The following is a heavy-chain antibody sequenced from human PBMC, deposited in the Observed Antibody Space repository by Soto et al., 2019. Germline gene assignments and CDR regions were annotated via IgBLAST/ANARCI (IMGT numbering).Heavy chain of an antibody. J-gene: IGHJ3*02. Sequence: EVQLVESGGGLVQPGGSLRLSCAASGFTFSHYWMHWVRQAPGKGLVCVSRINTDGSTITYADSVKGRFTISRDNAKSTPYLQMNNRRAKDTAVYFCTRDWRGRQRYAFDIWGQGTMVTVSS. V-gene: IGHV3-74*01. CDR1: GFTFSHYW. CDR2: INTDGSTI. CDR3: TRDWRGRQRYAFDI. D-gene: IGHD3-3*01.